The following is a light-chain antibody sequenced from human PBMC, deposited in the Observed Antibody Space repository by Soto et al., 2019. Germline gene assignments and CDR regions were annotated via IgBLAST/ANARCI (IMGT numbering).Light chain of an antibody. J-gene: IGKJ4*01. Sequence: DIQMTQSASTLSASVGDRVTITWRASQSISSWLAWYQQKPGKAPKLLIYDASSLESGVPSRFSGSGSGTEFTLTISSLQPDDLATYYCQQYNSYSPLTFGGGTKVDIK. CDR3: QQYNSYSPLT. CDR2: DAS. CDR1: QSISSW. V-gene: IGKV1-5*01.